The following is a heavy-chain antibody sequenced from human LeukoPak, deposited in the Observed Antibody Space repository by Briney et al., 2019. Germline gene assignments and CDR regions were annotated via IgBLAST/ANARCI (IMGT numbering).Heavy chain of an antibody. J-gene: IGHJ5*02. CDR1: GFTFSSYD. CDR2: IGTAGDT. CDR3: AKTLGYSGYFSP. Sequence: GGSLRLSCAASGFTFSSYDMHWVRQATGKGLEWVSAIGTAGDTYYPGSVKGRFTISRENAKNSLYLQMNSLRAGDTAVYYCAKTLGYSGYFSPWGQGTLVTVSS. V-gene: IGHV3-13*01. D-gene: IGHD3-22*01.